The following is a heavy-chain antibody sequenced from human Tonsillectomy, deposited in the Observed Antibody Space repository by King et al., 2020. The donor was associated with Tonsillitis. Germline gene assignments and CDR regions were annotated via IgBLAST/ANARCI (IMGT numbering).Heavy chain of an antibody. CDR2: IYPGNSET. CDR3: VWKYYGGAFDL. CDR1: GYSFTSNW. J-gene: IGHJ5*02. D-gene: IGHD3-10*01. V-gene: IGHV5-51*01. Sequence: DVQLVESGAEVKKPGESLNISCTASGYSFTSNWIGWVRQMPGKGLEWMGIIYPGNSETRHGPSFQGHVSISADKSISTAYLQWSSLKASDTAIYYCVWKYYGGAFDLWGQGTLVTVSS.